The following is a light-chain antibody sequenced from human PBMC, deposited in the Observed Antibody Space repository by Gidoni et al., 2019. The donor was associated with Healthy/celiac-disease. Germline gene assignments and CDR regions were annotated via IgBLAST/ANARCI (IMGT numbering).Light chain of an antibody. CDR1: QSVSSSY. CDR3: QKYGSLSFT. J-gene: IGKJ3*01. Sequence: EIVLTQSPGTLSLPPGERATLSCRASQSVSSSYLAWYQNKHGQAPRLLIDGASSRATGIPDRCSGSGCATDFTITSSRLEHEDFAVYYCQKYGSLSFTFGPGTKVDIK. V-gene: IGKV3-20*01. CDR2: GAS.